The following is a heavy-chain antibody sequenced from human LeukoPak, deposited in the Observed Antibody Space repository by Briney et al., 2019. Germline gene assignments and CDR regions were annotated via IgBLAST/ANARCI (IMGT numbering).Heavy chain of an antibody. Sequence: GGTLRLSCATSGFTFSSYPMSWVRQAPGRGLEWVSVISGNSGAIYYADSVKGRFTISRDNAKNSLYLQMNSLRAEDTAVYYCARRRYFDYWGQGTLVTVSS. J-gene: IGHJ4*02. CDR3: ARRRYFDY. CDR1: GFTFSSYP. CDR2: ISGNSGAI. V-gene: IGHV3-48*01.